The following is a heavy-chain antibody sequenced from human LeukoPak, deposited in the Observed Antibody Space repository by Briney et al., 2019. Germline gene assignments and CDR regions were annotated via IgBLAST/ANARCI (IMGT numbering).Heavy chain of an antibody. Sequence: QPGGSLRLSCAASGFTFGTYAMHWVRQAPGKGLEWVAVISYDGSSKNYGDSVKGRFTISRDNSKNTVYLQMNSLRVEDTALYYCARGIFTGGTYYGYWGQGTLVTVSS. CDR1: GFTFGTYA. D-gene: IGHD1-26*01. J-gene: IGHJ4*02. CDR3: ARGIFTGGTYYGY. V-gene: IGHV3-30-3*01. CDR2: ISYDGSSK.